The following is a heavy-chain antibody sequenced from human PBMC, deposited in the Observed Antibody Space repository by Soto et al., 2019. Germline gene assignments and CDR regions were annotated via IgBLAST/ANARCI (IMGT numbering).Heavy chain of an antibody. J-gene: IGHJ6*02. CDR3: AIRRAFAGTWQQLVYGMDV. Sequence: QVQLVQSGAEVKKPGSSVKVSCKASGGTFSSYAISWVRQAPGQGLEWMGGIIPIFGTANYAQKFQGRVTITADESTSTAYMELSSLRSEDTAVYYCAIRRAFAGTWQQLVYGMDVWGQGTTVTVSS. D-gene: IGHD6-13*01. V-gene: IGHV1-69*01. CDR1: GGTFSSYA. CDR2: IIPIFGTA.